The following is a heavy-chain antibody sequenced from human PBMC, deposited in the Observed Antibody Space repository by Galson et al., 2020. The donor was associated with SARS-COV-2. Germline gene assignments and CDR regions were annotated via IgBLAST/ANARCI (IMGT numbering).Heavy chain of an antibody. J-gene: IGHJ2*01. Sequence: GESLKISCAASGFTFSNHGMHWVRQAPGKGLEWVAVISYDGINKDYVDSVKGRFIISRENSKKTLYLQMNSLTVEDTAVYYCAKADGSRSNWYFDLWGRGT. CDR2: ISYDGINK. CDR1: GFTFSNHG. D-gene: IGHD3-10*01. V-gene: IGHV3-30*18. CDR3: AKADGSRSNWYFDL.